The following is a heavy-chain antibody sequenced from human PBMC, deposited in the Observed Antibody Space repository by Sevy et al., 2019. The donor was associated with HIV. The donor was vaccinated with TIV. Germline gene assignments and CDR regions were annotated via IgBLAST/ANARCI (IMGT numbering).Heavy chain of an antibody. CDR3: AREGCTRPHDH. CDR2: LSFGCGRI. CDR1: GFNFNIYS. V-gene: IGHV3-23*01. D-gene: IGHD2-8*01. Sequence: RGSLRLSCVASGFNFNIYSMSWVRQAPGKGLERVSTLSFGCGRINHADSVQGRFTMSRDDSKKTVYLEMNSLRAEDTAVHYCAREGCTRPHDHWGQGTLVTVSS. J-gene: IGHJ4*02.